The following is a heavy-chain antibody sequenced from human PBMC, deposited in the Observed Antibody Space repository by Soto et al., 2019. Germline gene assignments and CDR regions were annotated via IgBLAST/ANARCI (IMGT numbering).Heavy chain of an antibody. Sequence: QVQLQESGPGLVKPSETLSLTCTVSGGSVSSGSYYWSWIRQPPGKGLEWIGYIYYSGSTNYNPSLKSRFTISVDTSKNQFSLKLSSVTAADTAVYYCARWIYGDGFDYWGQGTLVTVSS. CDR3: ARWIYGDGFDY. CDR2: IYYSGST. J-gene: IGHJ4*02. CDR1: GGSVSSGSYY. V-gene: IGHV4-61*01. D-gene: IGHD4-17*01.